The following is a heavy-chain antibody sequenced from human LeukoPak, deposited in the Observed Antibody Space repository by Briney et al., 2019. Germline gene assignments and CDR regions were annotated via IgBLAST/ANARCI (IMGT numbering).Heavy chain of an antibody. V-gene: IGHV4-59*08. Sequence: SETLSLTCTVSGGSISSYYWSWIRQPPGKGLEWIGYIYYSGTTNYNPSLKSRVTISTDMSKNQISLKLSSVTAADTAVYYCARGSLWYDAFDIWGQGTMVTVSS. CDR2: IYYSGTT. D-gene: IGHD2-15*01. J-gene: IGHJ3*02. CDR1: GGSISSYY. CDR3: ARGSLWYDAFDI.